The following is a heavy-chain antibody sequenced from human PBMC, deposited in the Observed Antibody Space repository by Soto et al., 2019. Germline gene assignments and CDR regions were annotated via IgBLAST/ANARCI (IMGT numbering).Heavy chain of an antibody. CDR2: IWYDGSNK. D-gene: IGHD6-13*01. V-gene: IGHV3-33*01. J-gene: IGHJ5*02. CDR1: GFTFSSYG. CDR3: AREGGSSWYGGGFDP. Sequence: PGGSLRLSCAASGFTFSSYGMHWVRQAPGKGLEWVAVIWYDGSNKYYADSVKGRFTISRDNSKNTLYLQMNSLRAEDTAVYYCAREGGSSWYGGGFDPWGQGTLVTVSS.